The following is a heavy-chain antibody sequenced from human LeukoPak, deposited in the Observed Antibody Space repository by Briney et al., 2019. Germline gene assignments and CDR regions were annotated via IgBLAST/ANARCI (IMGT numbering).Heavy chain of an antibody. CDR3: ARAWTYYYDGSAYYNAFDI. CDR1: GVSISIVGYY. CDR2: ISYSGNT. V-gene: IGHV4-31*03. J-gene: IGHJ3*02. D-gene: IGHD3-22*01. Sequence: SETLSLTCTVSGVSISIVGYYWSWIRQYPGKGLEWIGYISYSGNTYYNPSLKSRVSISVDTSKTQFSLNLSSVTAADTALYYCARAWTYYYDGSAYYNAFDIWGQGTMVTVSS.